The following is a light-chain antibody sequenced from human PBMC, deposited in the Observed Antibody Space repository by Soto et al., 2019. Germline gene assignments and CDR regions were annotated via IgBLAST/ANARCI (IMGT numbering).Light chain of an antibody. Sequence: SYELTQPPSVSVAPGKTARITCGGNNIGSKSVHWYQQKPGQAPVLVIYYDSDRPSGIPERFSGSNSGNTATLTISRVEAGDEAYYYCQVWDSSSDHVVFGGGTTLTVL. J-gene: IGLJ2*01. CDR3: QVWDSSSDHVV. V-gene: IGLV3-21*04. CDR1: NIGSKS. CDR2: YDS.